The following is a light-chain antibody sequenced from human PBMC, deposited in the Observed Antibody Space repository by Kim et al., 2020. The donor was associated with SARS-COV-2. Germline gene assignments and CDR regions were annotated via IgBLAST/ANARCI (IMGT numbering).Light chain of an antibody. CDR2: DVS. CDR3: SSYTSSSTVV. V-gene: IGLV2-14*04. CDR1: SSDVGAYNY. Sequence: GQSITISCPGTSSDVGAYNYVSWYQQHPGKAPKLMIYDVSKRPSGVSNRFSGSKSGNTASLTVSGLQAEYEADYYCSSYTSSSTVVFGGGTQLTVL. J-gene: IGLJ2*01.